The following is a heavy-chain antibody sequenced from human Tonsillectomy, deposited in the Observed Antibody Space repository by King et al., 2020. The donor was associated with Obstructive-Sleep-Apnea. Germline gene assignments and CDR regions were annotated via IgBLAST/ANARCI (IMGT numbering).Heavy chain of an antibody. Sequence: HVQLQESGPGLVKPSQTLSLTCTVSGDSISSGDYYWSWIRQSPGKGLEWIGYIYYSGSTYYNPSLKSRVTISVDTSKNQFSLKLSSVTAADTAVYYCAREGREGYTYGDYFDYWGQGTLVTVSS. CDR1: GDSISSGDYY. CDR3: AREGREGYTYGDYFDY. D-gene: IGHD5-18*01. V-gene: IGHV4-30-4*01. J-gene: IGHJ4*02. CDR2: IYYSGST.